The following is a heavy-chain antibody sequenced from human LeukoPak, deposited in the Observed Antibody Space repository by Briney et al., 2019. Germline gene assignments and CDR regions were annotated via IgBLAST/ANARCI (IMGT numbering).Heavy chain of an antibody. V-gene: IGHV1-69*05. Sequence: SVKVSCKASGGTFSSYAISWVRQAPGQGLEWMGGIIPIFGTANYAQKFQGRVTITTDESTSTAYMELSSLRSEDTAVYYCARERSYYDSRSLGYWGQGTLVTVSS. J-gene: IGHJ4*02. CDR2: IIPIFGTA. CDR1: GGTFSSYA. CDR3: ARERSYYDSRSLGY. D-gene: IGHD3-22*01.